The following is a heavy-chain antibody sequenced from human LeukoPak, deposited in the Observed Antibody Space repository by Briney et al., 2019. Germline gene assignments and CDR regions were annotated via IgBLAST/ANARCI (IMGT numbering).Heavy chain of an antibody. Sequence: GGSLRLSCAASGFTFSSYAMSWVRQAPGKGREWVSAISGSGGSTYYADSVKGRFTISRDNSKNTLYLQMNSLRAEDTAVYYCAKDVGGVQDYYYDSSGYGWGQGTLVTVSS. V-gene: IGHV3-23*01. J-gene: IGHJ4*02. CDR3: AKDVGGVQDYYYDSSGYG. CDR2: ISGSGGST. CDR1: GFTFSSYA. D-gene: IGHD3-22*01.